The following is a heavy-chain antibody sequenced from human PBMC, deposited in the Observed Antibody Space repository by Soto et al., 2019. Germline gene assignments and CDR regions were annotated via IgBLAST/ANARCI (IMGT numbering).Heavy chain of an antibody. V-gene: IGHV1-18*04. CDR3: ARIGRNCSSTSCYSWFDP. CDR2: ISAYNGNT. J-gene: IGHJ5*02. Sequence: ASVKVFCKASGYTFTSYGISWVRQAPGQGLEWMGWISAYNGNTNYAQKLQGRVTMTTDTSTSTAYMELRSLRSDDTAVYYCARIGRNCSSTSCYSWFDPWGQGTLVTVSS. D-gene: IGHD2-2*02. CDR1: GYTFTSYG.